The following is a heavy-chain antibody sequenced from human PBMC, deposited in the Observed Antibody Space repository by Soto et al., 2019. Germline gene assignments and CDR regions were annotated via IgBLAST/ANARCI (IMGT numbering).Heavy chain of an antibody. D-gene: IGHD3-3*01. CDR1: GFTFSSYG. CDR2: IWYDGSNK. J-gene: IGHJ4*02. CDR3: AREGGCDFWSAYDFDY. V-gene: IGHV3-33*01. Sequence: QVQLVESGGGVVQPGRSLRLSCAASGFTFSSYGMHWVRQAPGKGLEWVAVIWYDGSNKYYADSVKGRFTISRDNSKNTLYLQMSSLRAEDTAVYYCAREGGCDFWSAYDFDYWGQGTLVTVSS.